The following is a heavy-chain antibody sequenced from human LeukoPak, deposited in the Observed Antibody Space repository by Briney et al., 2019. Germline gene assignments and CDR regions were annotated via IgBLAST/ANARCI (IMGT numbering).Heavy chain of an antibody. V-gene: IGHV5-51*01. Sequence: GESLKISCEDSGYTFTHQWIGWVRQMPGRGLEWVGIIYPRDSDTRYSPAFQGHATISGDTSIDTAYLEWSSLEASDTAMYYCARHSDVIGAIWGQGTLVTVSS. CDR3: ARHSDVIGAI. CDR1: GYTFTHQW. D-gene: IGHD3-10*01. J-gene: IGHJ4*02. CDR2: IYPRDSDT.